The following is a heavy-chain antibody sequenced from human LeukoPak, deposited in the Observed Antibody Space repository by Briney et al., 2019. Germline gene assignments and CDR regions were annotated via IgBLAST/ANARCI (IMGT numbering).Heavy chain of an antibody. CDR1: GYTFTSYG. CDR3: ARAGHMVRGVPVSGMDV. Sequence: ASVKVSCKASGYTFTSYGISWVRQAPGQGLEWMGWISAYNGNTNYAQKLQGRVTMTTDTSTSTAYMELRSLRSEDTAVYYCARAGHMVRGVPVSGMDVWGQGTTVTVSS. CDR2: ISAYNGNT. J-gene: IGHJ6*02. V-gene: IGHV1-18*01. D-gene: IGHD3-10*01.